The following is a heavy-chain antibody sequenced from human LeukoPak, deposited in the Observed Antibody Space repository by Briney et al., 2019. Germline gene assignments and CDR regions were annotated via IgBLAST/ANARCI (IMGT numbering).Heavy chain of an antibody. D-gene: IGHD6-19*01. CDR1: GGSISSSSYY. Sequence: SETLSLTCTVSGGSISSSSYYWGWIRQPPGKGLEWIGSIYYSGSTYYNPSLNSRATISVDTSKNQFSLKLSSVTAADTAVYYCASYPPPSSGDYYYYGMDVWGQGTTVTVSS. CDR3: ASYPPPSSGDYYYYGMDV. V-gene: IGHV4-39*01. J-gene: IGHJ6*02. CDR2: IYYSGST.